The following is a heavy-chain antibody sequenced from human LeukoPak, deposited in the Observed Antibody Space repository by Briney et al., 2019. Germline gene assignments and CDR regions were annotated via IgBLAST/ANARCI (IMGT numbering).Heavy chain of an antibody. V-gene: IGHV3-30*03. Sequence: GGSLRLSCAASGFTFSSYGMHWVRQAPGKGLEWVAVISYDGSNKHYADSVKGRFTISRDNSKNTLYLQMNSLRAEDTAVYYCVAVRLGELSLYAFDIWGQGTMVTVSS. J-gene: IGHJ3*02. D-gene: IGHD3-16*02. CDR2: ISYDGSNK. CDR1: GFTFSSYG. CDR3: VAVRLGELSLYAFDI.